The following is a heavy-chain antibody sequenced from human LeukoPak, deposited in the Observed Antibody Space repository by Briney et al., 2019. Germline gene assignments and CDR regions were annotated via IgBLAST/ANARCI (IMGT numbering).Heavy chain of an antibody. CDR1: GFTFSSYW. CDR2: IKQDGSEK. D-gene: IGHD3-9*01. V-gene: IGHV3-7*01. J-gene: IGHJ6*02. CDR3: AREGGYYDILTGYYTYYYYGMDV. Sequence: GGSLRLSCAASGFTFSSYWMSWVRQAPGKGLEWVAKIKQDGSEKYYVDSVKGRFTISRDNTKNSLYLQMNSLRAEDTAVYYCAREGGYYDILTGYYTYYYYGMDVWGQGTTVTVSS.